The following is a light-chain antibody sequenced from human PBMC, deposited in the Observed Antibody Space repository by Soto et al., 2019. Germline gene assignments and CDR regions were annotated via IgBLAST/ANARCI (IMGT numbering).Light chain of an antibody. CDR1: TGAVTSGHY. Sequence: QAVVTQEPSLTVSPGGTVTLTCGPSTGAVTSGHYPYWFQQKPGQAPRTLIYDTSNKHAWTPARFAGSLPGGKAALTLSGAQPEDDAEYYWLRSYSGARVFGGGTKLTVL. CDR2: DTS. CDR3: LRSYSGARV. V-gene: IGLV7-46*01. J-gene: IGLJ2*01.